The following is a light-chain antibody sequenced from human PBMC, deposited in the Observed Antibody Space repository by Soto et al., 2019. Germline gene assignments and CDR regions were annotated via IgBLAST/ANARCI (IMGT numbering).Light chain of an antibody. CDR1: SSDVVNYNF. V-gene: IGLV2-23*01. Sequence: QSVLTQPASVSGSPGQSITISCTGTSSDVVNYNFVSWFQQHPGKAPKLMIYAGDKRPSGVAHRFSGSKSGNTASLTISGLQAEDEAHYYCCSYAGRGFWVFGGGTKLTVL. CDR2: AGD. J-gene: IGLJ3*02. CDR3: CSYAGRGFWV.